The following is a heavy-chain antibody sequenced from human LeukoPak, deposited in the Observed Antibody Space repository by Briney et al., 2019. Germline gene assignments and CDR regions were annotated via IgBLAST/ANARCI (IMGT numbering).Heavy chain of an antibody. CDR2: ISGSGGST. CDR1: GFTFSSYA. D-gene: IGHD1-14*01. Sequence: GGSLRLSCAASGFTFSSYAMSWVRQAPGKGLEWVSSISGSGGSTYYADSVKGRFTISRDNSKNTLYLQMNSLRAEDTAVYYCAKGGFTYPRRPYYFDYWGQGTLVTVSS. J-gene: IGHJ4*02. CDR3: AKGGFTYPRRPYYFDY. V-gene: IGHV3-23*01.